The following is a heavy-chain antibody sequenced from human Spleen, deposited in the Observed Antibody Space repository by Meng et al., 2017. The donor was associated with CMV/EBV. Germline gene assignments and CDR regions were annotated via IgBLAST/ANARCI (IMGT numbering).Heavy chain of an antibody. CDR1: GYTFANYY. Sequence: ASVKVSCKASGYTFANYYIPWVRQAPGQGLEWMGWINPNSGDTNYAQKFQGRVTMTRDTSISTAYMELSGLKSDDTAVYYCARDNNWGPDYWGQGTLVTVSS. V-gene: IGHV1-2*02. CDR3: ARDNNWGPDY. CDR2: INPNSGDT. J-gene: IGHJ4*02. D-gene: IGHD7-27*01.